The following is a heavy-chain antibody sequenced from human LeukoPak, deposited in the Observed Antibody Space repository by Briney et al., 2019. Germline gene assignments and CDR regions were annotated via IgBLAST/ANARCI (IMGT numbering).Heavy chain of an antibody. CDR1: AFIFSGHW. V-gene: IGHV3-23*01. D-gene: IGHD5-18*01. CDR2: ISGSGGST. CDR3: AKSGDGYLYYFDY. Sequence: PGGSLRLSCEGSAFIFSGHWMNWVRQAPGKGLEWVSAISGSGGSTYYADSVKGRFTISRDNSKNTLYLQMNSLRAEDTAVYYCAKSGDGYLYYFDYWGQGTLVTVSS. J-gene: IGHJ4*02.